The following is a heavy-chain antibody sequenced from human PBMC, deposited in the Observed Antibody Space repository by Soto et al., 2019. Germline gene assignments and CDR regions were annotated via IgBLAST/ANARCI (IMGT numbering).Heavy chain of an antibody. V-gene: IGHV4-59*08. Sequence: ASETLSLTCTGSGGSIRGYYWSWIRQPPGKGLEWVGFIHYSGTTSYTPSLKSRITLSVDTSMNQLSLTLASVTAADTAVYYCARQPPDTAAFDIWGQGTMVTVSS. CDR2: IHYSGTT. CDR1: GGSIRGYY. J-gene: IGHJ3*02. CDR3: ARQPPDTAAFDI. D-gene: IGHD5-18*01.